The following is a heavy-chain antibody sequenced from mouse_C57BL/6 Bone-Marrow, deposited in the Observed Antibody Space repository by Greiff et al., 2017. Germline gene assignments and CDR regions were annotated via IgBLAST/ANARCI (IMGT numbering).Heavy chain of an antibody. Sequence: QVQLKQPGAELVKPGASVKLSCKASGYTFTSYWMHWVKQRPGRGLEWIGRIDPNSGGTKYNEKFKSKATLTVDKPSSTAYMQLSSLTSEDSAVYYCARVTTVPPWYFDVWGTGTTVTVSS. V-gene: IGHV1-72*01. CDR3: ARVTTVPPWYFDV. CDR2: IDPNSGGT. D-gene: IGHD1-1*01. CDR1: GYTFTSYW. J-gene: IGHJ1*03.